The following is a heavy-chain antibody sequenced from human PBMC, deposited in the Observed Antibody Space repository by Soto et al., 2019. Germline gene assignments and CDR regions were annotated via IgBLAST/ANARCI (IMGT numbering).Heavy chain of an antibody. CDR1: GGTFRRYD. J-gene: IGHJ4*02. CDR3: ARTPAQSIWSGYSSAFDY. CDR2: ILPIFATP. Sequence: GASGKVCCKGSGGTFRRYDISWVREGPGQGRDWMPGILPIFATPHYAQNFQGRLTITADESTSTAYMELSSLRSEDTAVYYCARTPAQSIWSGYSSAFDYWGQGTLVPVSS. V-gene: IGHV1-69*01. D-gene: IGHD3-3*01.